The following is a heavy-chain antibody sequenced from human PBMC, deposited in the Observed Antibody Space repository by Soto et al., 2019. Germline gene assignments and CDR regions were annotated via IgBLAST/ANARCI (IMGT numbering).Heavy chain of an antibody. V-gene: IGHV6-1*01. Sequence: SQTLSLTCAISGDSVSRNSAAWNWIRQSPSRGLEWLGRTYYRSKWYNDYAVSVKSRITINPDTSKNQFSLQLNSVTPEDTAVYYCAREEGNYDFWSGYYTEVAWFDPWGQGTLVTVSS. J-gene: IGHJ5*02. CDR3: AREEGNYDFWSGYYTEVAWFDP. D-gene: IGHD3-3*01. CDR1: GDSVSRNSAA. CDR2: TYYRSKWYN.